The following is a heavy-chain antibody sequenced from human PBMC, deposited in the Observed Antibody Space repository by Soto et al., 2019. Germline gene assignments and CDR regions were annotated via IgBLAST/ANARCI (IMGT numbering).Heavy chain of an antibody. V-gene: IGHV1-18*01. CDR1: GYTFTSYG. CDR2: ISAYNGNT. D-gene: IGHD2-15*01. Sequence: ASVKVSCKASGYTFTSYGISWVRQAPGQGLEWMGWISAYNGNTNRAQKLQGRVTMTTDTSTSTAYMELRSLRSDDTAVYYCARVYCSGGSCYADALDIWGQGTMVTV. CDR3: ARVYCSGGSCYADALDI. J-gene: IGHJ3*02.